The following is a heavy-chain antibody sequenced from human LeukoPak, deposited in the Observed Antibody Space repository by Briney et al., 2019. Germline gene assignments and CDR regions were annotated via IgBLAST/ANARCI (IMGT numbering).Heavy chain of an antibody. D-gene: IGHD6-13*01. Sequence: GASVKVSCKVSGYTLTELSMHWVRQAPGKGLEWMGGFDPEDGETIYAQKFRGRVTMTEDTSTDTAYMELSSLRSEDTAVYYCAMEGDYGSLSSSWYASHSWGQGTLVTVSS. CDR3: AMEGDYGSLSSSWYASHS. CDR2: FDPEDGET. V-gene: IGHV1-24*01. J-gene: IGHJ5*02. CDR1: GYTLTELS.